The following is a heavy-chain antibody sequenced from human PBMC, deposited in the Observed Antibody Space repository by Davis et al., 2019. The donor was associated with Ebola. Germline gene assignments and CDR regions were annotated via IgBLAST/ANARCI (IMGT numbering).Heavy chain of an antibody. D-gene: IGHD7-27*01. CDR1: GFTFSSYW. CDR3: ARALPTGDEYFDY. V-gene: IGHV3-7*03. Sequence: PGGSLRLSCAASGFTFSSYWMSWVRQAPGKGLEWVANIKQDGSEKYYVDSVKGRFTISRDNAKNSLYLQMNSLRAEDTAVYYCARALPTGDEYFDYWGQGTLVTVSS. CDR2: IKQDGSEK. J-gene: IGHJ4*02.